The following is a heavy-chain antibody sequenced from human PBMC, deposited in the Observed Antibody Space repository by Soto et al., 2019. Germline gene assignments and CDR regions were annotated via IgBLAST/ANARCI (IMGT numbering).Heavy chain of an antibody. CDR2: VGGSDTDK. D-gene: IGHD2-8*01. CDR3: AKDATAVNGVWDPFDM. J-gene: IGHJ3*02. V-gene: IGHV3-23*01. Sequence: EVQLLESGGGVVQPGGSLRLSCAASGFTFSAYAMSWVRQAPGKGLQWVSGVGGSDTDKHYADSVRGRFTVARDNSKNTLYLQVNSLRVDDTAVYYCAKDATAVNGVWDPFDMWGQGTEVTVSS. CDR1: GFTFSAYA.